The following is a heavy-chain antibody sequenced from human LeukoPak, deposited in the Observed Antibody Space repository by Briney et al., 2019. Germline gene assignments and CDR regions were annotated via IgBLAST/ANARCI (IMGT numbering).Heavy chain of an antibody. J-gene: IGHJ3*02. CDR2: IKQDGSEK. Sequence: GGSLRLSCAASGFTFSSYWMSWVRQAPGKGLEWVANIKQDGSEKYYVDSVKGRFTISRDNAKNSLYLQMNSLRAEDTAVYYCARETKLRYFDWLLSAPYAFDIWGQGTMVTVSS. CDR3: ARETKLRYFDWLLSAPYAFDI. CDR1: GFTFSSYW. V-gene: IGHV3-7*01. D-gene: IGHD3-9*01.